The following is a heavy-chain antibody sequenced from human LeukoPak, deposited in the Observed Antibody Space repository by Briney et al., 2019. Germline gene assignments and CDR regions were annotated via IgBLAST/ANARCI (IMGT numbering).Heavy chain of an antibody. J-gene: IGHJ5*02. CDR3: AKDNSVLLWFGELPSLGRHINWFDP. D-gene: IGHD3-10*01. CDR1: RFTFDECG. CDR2: IKQDGGEI. V-gene: IGHV3-7*03. Sequence: GGSLRLSCAASRFTFDECGMSWVRQTAGKGLEWVANIKQDGGEIYYVDSVKGRFTISRDNAKNSLSLQMNSLRAEDTAVYYCAKDNSVLLWFGELPSLGRHINWFDPWGQGTLVTVSS.